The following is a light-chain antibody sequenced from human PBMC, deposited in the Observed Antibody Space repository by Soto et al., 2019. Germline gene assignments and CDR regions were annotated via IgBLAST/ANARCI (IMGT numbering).Light chain of an antibody. J-gene: IGLJ1*01. CDR3: AAWDDSLEAYV. CDR2: SNN. V-gene: IGLV1-44*01. CDR1: SSNIGSNT. Sequence: QSVLTQPPSASGTPGQRVTISCSGSSSNIGSNTVNWYQQHPGTAPNLLIYSNNQRPSGVPDRFSGSKSGTSASLAISGLQSEDEADYYCAAWDDSLEAYVFGTGTKVTVL.